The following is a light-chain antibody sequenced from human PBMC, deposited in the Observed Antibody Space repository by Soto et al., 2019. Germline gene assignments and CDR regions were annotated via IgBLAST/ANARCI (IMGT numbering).Light chain of an antibody. J-gene: IGKJ5*01. CDR2: DAS. Sequence: EIEMTQSPATLSLAPGERVTLSCRASQSVDIYLAWYRQIPGQAPRLLIYDASNRATGIPDRFSGGGSGTDFILTISSLEPEDFAIYYCQQRSNLPPTFGQGTRLEIK. CDR1: QSVDIY. CDR3: QQRSNLPPT. V-gene: IGKV3-11*01.